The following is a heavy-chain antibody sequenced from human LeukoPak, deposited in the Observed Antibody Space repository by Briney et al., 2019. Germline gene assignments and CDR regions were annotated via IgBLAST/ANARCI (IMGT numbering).Heavy chain of an antibody. CDR2: TSSDLNVK. CDR1: GFTFRNYV. V-gene: IGHV3-30-3*01. Sequence: PGGSLRLSCAASGFTFRNYVIHWVRQAPGKGLEWVAVTSSDLNVKLYADSVKGRFTISRDNSKNTLYLQMNSLRAEDTAVYYCARDMYYYDSSGYIFDYWGQGTLVTVSS. D-gene: IGHD3-22*01. J-gene: IGHJ4*02. CDR3: ARDMYYYDSSGYIFDY.